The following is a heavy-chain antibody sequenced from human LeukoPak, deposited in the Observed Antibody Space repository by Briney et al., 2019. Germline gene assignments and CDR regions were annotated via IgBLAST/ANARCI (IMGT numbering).Heavy chain of an antibody. J-gene: IGHJ4*02. Sequence: GGSLRLSCAASQFSVSTNYMSWVRQAPGKGLEWVSIIYSTGGKYYADSVKGRVTISRDNSKHTLYLQMNSLRAEDTALYYCAREWTYSSGWSASGYWGQGTLVTVSS. CDR1: QFSVSTNY. D-gene: IGHD6-19*01. CDR2: IYSTGGK. CDR3: AREWTYSSGWSASGY. V-gene: IGHV3-66*01.